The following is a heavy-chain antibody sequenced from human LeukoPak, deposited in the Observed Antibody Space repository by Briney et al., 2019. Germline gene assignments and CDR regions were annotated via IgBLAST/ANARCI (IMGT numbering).Heavy chain of an antibody. CDR1: GFTVSSNY. J-gene: IGHJ3*02. CDR2: IYSGGST. D-gene: IGHD2-21*01. V-gene: IGHV3-53*01. Sequence: GGSLRLSCAASGFTVSSNYMSWVRQAPGKGLEWVSVIYSGGSTYYADSVKGRFTISRDNSKNTLYLQMNSLGAEDTAVYYCARGYCGGDCYASAFDIWGQGTMVTVSS. CDR3: ARGYCGGDCYASAFDI.